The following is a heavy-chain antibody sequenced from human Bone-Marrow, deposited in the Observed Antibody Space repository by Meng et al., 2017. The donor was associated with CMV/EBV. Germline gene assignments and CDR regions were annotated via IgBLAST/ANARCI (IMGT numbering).Heavy chain of an antibody. D-gene: IGHD3-10*01. CDR3: ARDGYGSGSYFAFDI. CDR1: GFTFSNYA. CDR2: ISSSSSYI. V-gene: IGHV3-21*01. J-gene: IGHJ3*02. Sequence: GGSLRLSCAASGFTFSNYAMHWVRQAPGKGLEWVSSISSSSSYIYYADSVKGRFTISRDNAKNSLYLQMNSLRAEDTAVYYCARDGYGSGSYFAFDIWGQGTMVTVSS.